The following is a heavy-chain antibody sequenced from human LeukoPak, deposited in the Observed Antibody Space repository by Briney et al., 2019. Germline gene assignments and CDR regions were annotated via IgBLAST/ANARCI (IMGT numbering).Heavy chain of an antibody. CDR2: IIPIFGTA. CDR1: GGTFSSYA. V-gene: IGHV1-69*05. J-gene: IGHJ4*02. D-gene: IGHD3-10*01. Sequence: ASVKVSCKASGGTFSSYAISWVRQAPGQGLEWMGGIIPIFGTANYAQKFQGRVTITTDESTSTAYMELSSLRSEDTAVYYCARDALPYGSGSYYNPPLDYWGQGTLVTVSS. CDR3: ARDALPYGSGSYYNPPLDY.